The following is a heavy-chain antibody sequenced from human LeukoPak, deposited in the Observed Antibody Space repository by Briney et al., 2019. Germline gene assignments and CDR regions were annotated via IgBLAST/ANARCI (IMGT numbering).Heavy chain of an antibody. D-gene: IGHD4-17*01. J-gene: IGHJ2*01. CDR1: GGSFSGYY. Sequence: SETLSLTCAVYGGSFSGYYWSWIRQPPGKGLEWIGEINHSGSTNHNPSLKSRVTISVDTSKNQFSLKLSSVTAADTAVYYCARSQMTTVTTGYWYFDLWGRGTLVTVSS. CDR3: ARSQMTTVTTGYWYFDL. CDR2: INHSGST. V-gene: IGHV4-34*01.